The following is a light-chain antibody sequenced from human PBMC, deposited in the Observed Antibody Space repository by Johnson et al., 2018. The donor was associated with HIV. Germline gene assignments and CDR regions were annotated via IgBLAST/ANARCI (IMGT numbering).Light chain of an antibody. CDR2: DNN. J-gene: IGLJ1*01. CDR3: GTWDSSLSALA. CDR1: SSNIGNNY. Sequence: QSVLTQPPSVSAAPGQKVTISCSGSSSNIGNNYVSWYQHLPGTAPKLLIYDNNKRPSGLPDRFSASKSGTSATLAITALQTEDEADYYCGTWDSSLSALAFGTGTKVTVL. V-gene: IGLV1-51*01.